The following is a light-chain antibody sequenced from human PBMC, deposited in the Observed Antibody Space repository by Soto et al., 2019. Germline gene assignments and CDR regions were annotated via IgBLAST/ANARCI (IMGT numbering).Light chain of an antibody. V-gene: IGKV3-11*01. Sequence: DIMVTQSPATLSLSPGESATLPCRASQSIGHFLVWYQQKPGQAPRLLISDASKRATGIPARFSGIGSGTDFTLTINSLQPEDSAIYYCQQRSNWPVSFGGGTKVEIK. CDR3: QQRSNWPVS. CDR2: DAS. J-gene: IGKJ4*01. CDR1: QSIGHF.